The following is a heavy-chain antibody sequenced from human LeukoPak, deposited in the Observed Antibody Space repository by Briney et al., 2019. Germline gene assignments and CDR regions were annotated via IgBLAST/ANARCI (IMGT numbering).Heavy chain of an antibody. CDR1: GGSFSGYY. J-gene: IGHJ4*02. D-gene: IGHD3-10*01. CDR2: INHSGST. Sequence: SETLSLTYAVSGGSFSGYYWTWIRQPPGKGLEWIGDINHSGSTKYNPSLKSRVTISVDTSKNQFSLKLSSVTAADTAVYYCTRGHSTLWFGEPNWGSDYWGQGTLVTVSS. CDR3: TRGHSTLWFGEPNWGSDY. V-gene: IGHV4-34*01.